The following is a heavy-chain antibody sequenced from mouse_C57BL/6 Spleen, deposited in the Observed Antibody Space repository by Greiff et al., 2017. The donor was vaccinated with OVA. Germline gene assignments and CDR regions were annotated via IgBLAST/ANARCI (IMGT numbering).Heavy chain of an antibody. CDR1: GYTFTSYW. D-gene: IGHD1-1*01. V-gene: IGHV1-69*01. CDR2: IDPSDSYT. J-gene: IGHJ1*03. Sequence: VQLQQSGAELVMPGASVKLSCKASGYTFTSYWMHWVKQRPGQGLEWIGEIDPSDSYTNYNQKFKGKSTLTVDKSSSTAYMQLSSLTSEDSAVYYCARRYGSDDWYFDVWGTGTTVTVSS. CDR3: ARRYGSDDWYFDV.